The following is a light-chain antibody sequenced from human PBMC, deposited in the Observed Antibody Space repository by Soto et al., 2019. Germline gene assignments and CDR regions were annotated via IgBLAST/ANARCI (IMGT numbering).Light chain of an antibody. Sequence: DIQMTQSPSTLSASVGDRVTITCRAIQSISSWLAWYQQKPGKAPKLLIYDASSLESGVPSRFSGNRSGTEFTLTISSLQPDDFATHYCQQYNSYSWTFGQGTKVDIK. V-gene: IGKV1-5*01. CDR2: DAS. CDR1: QSISSW. J-gene: IGKJ1*01. CDR3: QQYNSYSWT.